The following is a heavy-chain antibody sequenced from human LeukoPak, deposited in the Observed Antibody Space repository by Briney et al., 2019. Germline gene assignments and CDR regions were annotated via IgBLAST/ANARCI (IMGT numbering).Heavy chain of an antibody. V-gene: IGHV1-46*01. D-gene: IGHD2-21*02. J-gene: IGHJ4*02. CDR3: ARDPGESFCGGDYSADGTKHDY. CDR1: GYTFTSYY. Sequence: GASVKVSCKASGYTFTSYYMHWVRQAPGQGLEWMGIINPSGGSTSYAQKFQGRVTMTRDTSTSTVYMELSSLRSEDTAVYYCARDPGESFCGGDYSADGTKHDYWGQGTLVTVPS. CDR2: INPSGGST.